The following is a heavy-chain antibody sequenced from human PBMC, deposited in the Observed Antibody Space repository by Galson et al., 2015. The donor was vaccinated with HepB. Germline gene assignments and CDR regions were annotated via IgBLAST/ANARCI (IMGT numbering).Heavy chain of an antibody. CDR2: TYYRSKWYN. V-gene: IGHV6-1*01. D-gene: IGHD6-6*01. J-gene: IGHJ6*03. CDR3: ARGKKYQPPRIAARPRYYYYMDV. CDR1: GDSVSSNSAA. Sequence: CAISGDSVSSNSAAWNWIRQSPSRGLEWLGRTYYRSKWYNDYAVSVKSRITINPDTSKNQFSLKLSSVTAADTAVYYCARGKKYQPPRIAARPRYYYYMDVWGKGTTVTVSS.